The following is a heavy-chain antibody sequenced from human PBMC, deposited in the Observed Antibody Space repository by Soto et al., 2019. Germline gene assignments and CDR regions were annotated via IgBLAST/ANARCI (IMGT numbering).Heavy chain of an antibody. V-gene: IGHV1-2*04. D-gene: IGHD6-13*01. CDR2: INPNSGGT. CDR1: GYTFTGYY. CDR3: ARVRRIAAATDDAFDI. Sequence: QVQLVQSGAEVKKPGASVKVSCKASGYTFTGYYMHWVRQAPGQGLEWMGWINPNSGGTNYAQKFQGWVTKTRDTSISTAYMELSRLRSDDTAVYYCARVRRIAAATDDAFDIWGQGTMVTVSS. J-gene: IGHJ3*02.